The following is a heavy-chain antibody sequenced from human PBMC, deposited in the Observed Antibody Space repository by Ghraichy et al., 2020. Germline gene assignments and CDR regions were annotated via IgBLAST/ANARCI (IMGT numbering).Heavy chain of an antibody. Sequence: GGSLRLSCEASGFTFSNAWMSWVRQAPGKGLEWVGRIKRNTDGGTAAYTAPVKDRFTISRDDSKNTLYLQINSLKTEDTAVYYCTTYFVDYSETTLYPFDSWGQGTLVTVSS. D-gene: IGHD4-17*01. V-gene: IGHV3-15*01. CDR2: IKRNTDGGTA. J-gene: IGHJ4*02. CDR3: TTYFVDYSETTLYPFDS. CDR1: GFTFSNAW.